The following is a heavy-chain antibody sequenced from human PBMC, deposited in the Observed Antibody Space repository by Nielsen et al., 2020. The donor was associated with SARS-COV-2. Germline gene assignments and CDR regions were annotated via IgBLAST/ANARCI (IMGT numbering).Heavy chain of an antibody. D-gene: IGHD4-17*01. CDR1: GGSISSGGYY. CDR3: AKGEDGDDAFDI. J-gene: IGHJ3*02. CDR2: IYYSGST. V-gene: IGHV4-31*03. Sequence: SETLSLTCTVSGGSISSGGYYWSWIRQHPGKGLEWIGYIYYSGSTYYNPSLKSRVTISVDTSKNQFSLKLSSVTAADTAVYYCAKGEDGDDAFDIWGQGTMVTVSS.